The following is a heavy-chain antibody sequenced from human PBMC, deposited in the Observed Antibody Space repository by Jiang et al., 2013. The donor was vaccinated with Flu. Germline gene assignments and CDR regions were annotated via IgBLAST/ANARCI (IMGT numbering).Heavy chain of an antibody. J-gene: IGHJ4*02. V-gene: IGHV6-1*01. Sequence: LTCAISGDSVSSNSAAWNWIRQSPSRGLEWLGRTYYRSKWYNDYAVSVKSRITINPDTSKNQFSLQLNSVTPEDTAVYYCARDPYYYDSSGYYLFDYWGQGTLVTVSS. CDR3: ARDPYYYDSSGYYLFDY. CDR1: GDSVSSNSAA. D-gene: IGHD3-22*01. CDR2: TYYRSKWYN.